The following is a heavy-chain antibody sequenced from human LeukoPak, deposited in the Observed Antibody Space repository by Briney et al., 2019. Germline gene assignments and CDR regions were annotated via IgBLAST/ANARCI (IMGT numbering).Heavy chain of an antibody. CDR1: GGSISSYY. D-gene: IGHD3-22*01. J-gene: IGHJ4*02. CDR2: IYTSGST. Sequence: SETLSLTCTVSGGSISSYYWSWIRQPAGKGLEWIGRIYTSGSTNYNPSLKSRVTMSVDTSKNQFSLKLSSVTAADTAVYYCARVSAYYYDSSGYLDYWGQGTLVTVSS. V-gene: IGHV4-4*07. CDR3: ARVSAYYYDSSGYLDY.